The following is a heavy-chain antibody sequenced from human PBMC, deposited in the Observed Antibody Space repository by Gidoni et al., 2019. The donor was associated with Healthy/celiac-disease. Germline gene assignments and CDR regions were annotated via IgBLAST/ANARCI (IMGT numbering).Heavy chain of an antibody. D-gene: IGHD3-22*01. Sequence: QVQLQQWGAGLLKPSETLSLTCAVYGGSFSGYYWSWIRQPPGKGLEWIGEINHSGSTNYNPSLKSRVTISVDTSKNQFSLKLSSVTAADTAVYYCARPNDYYDSSGYYHSAFDIWGQGTMVTVSS. CDR2: INHSGST. J-gene: IGHJ3*02. V-gene: IGHV4-34*01. CDR1: GGSFSGYY. CDR3: ARPNDYYDSSGYYHSAFDI.